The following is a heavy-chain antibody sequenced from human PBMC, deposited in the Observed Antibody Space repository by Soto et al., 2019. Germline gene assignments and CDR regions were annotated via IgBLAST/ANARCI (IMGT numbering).Heavy chain of an antibody. CDR1: GGTFSSYA. CDR2: IIPIFGTA. CDR3: ARGLYGVIAPFDY. V-gene: IGHV1-69*13. J-gene: IGHJ4*02. Sequence: SVKVSCKASGGTFSSYAISWVRQAPGQGLEWMGGIIPIFGTANYAQKFQGRVTITADESTSTAYMELSSLRSEDTAVYYCARGLYGVIAPFDYWGQGTLVTVPQ. D-gene: IGHD3-10*01.